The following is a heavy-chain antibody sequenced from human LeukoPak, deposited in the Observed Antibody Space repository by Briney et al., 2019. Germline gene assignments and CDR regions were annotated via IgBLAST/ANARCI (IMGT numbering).Heavy chain of an antibody. V-gene: IGHV3-23*01. CDR2: ISGSGGST. CDR1: GFTFSSYG. D-gene: IGHD3-22*01. CDR3: AKGLVVIQSYRAPDAFDI. J-gene: IGHJ3*02. Sequence: PGGSLRLSCAASGFTFSSYGMSWVRQAPGKGLEWVSAISGSGGSTYYADSVKGRSTISRDNSKNTLYLQMNSLRAEDTAVYYCAKGLVVIQSYRAPDAFDIWGQGTMVTVSS.